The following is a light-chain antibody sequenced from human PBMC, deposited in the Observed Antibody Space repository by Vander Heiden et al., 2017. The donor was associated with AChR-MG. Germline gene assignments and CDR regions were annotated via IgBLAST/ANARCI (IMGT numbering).Light chain of an antibody. CDR1: SSDVGSYNL. V-gene: IGLV2-23*01. J-gene: IGLJ3*02. Sequence: QSALTQPASVSGSPGQSITISCTGTSSDVGSYNLVSWYQQHPGKAPNLMIYEGSKRRSGVSNRFSGSKSGNTASLTISGLQAEDEADYYCCSYAGSSTLGVFGGGTKLTVL. CDR3: CSYAGSSTLGV. CDR2: EGS.